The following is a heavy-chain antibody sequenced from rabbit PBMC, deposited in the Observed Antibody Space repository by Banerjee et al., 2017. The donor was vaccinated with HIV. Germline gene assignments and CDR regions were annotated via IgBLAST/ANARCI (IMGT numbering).Heavy chain of an antibody. J-gene: IGHJ4*01. CDR1: GFSFSSSYW. CDR3: ARDRSGGGWHFNL. Sequence: QEQLEESGGDLVKPEGSLTLTCTASGFSFSSSYWICWVRQAPGKGPEWIACIYAGSSGNTYYANWAKGRFTISKTSSTTVTLQMTSLTAADTATYFCARDRSGGGWHFNLWGQGTLVTVS. CDR2: IYAGSSGNT. D-gene: IGHD4-1*01. V-gene: IGHV1S45*01.